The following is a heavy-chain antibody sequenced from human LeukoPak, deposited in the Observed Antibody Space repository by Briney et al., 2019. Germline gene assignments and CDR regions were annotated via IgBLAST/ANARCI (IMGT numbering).Heavy chain of an antibody. CDR3: AKDVRRCNGACT. J-gene: IGHJ5*02. Sequence: GGSLRLSCAASGFTFSNAWMNWVRQAPGKGLERVSGISASGGDTFYADSVKGRFTISRDNSKNTLSLQMNSLRVEDTAIYYCAKDVRRCNGACTWGQGTLVTVSS. D-gene: IGHD2-8*01. CDR2: ISASGGDT. V-gene: IGHV3-23*01. CDR1: GFTFSNAW.